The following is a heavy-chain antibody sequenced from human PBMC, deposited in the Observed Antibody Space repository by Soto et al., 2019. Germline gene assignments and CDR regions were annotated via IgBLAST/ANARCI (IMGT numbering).Heavy chain of an antibody. CDR3: ARSFYCSGGSCYAWDGMDV. CDR1: GYTFTSYG. Sequence: QVQLVQSGAEVKKPGASVKVSCKASGYTFTSYGISWVRQAPGQVLEWMGWISAYNGNTNYAQKLQGRVTMTTDTSTSTAYMDLRSLRSDDTAVDYCARSFYCSGGSCYAWDGMDVWGQGTTVTVSS. V-gene: IGHV1-18*01. CDR2: ISAYNGNT. D-gene: IGHD2-15*01. J-gene: IGHJ6*02.